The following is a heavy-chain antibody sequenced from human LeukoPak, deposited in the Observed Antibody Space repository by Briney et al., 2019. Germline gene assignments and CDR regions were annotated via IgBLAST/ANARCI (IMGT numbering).Heavy chain of an antibody. Sequence: GGSLRLSCAASGFTFSSYWMSWVRQAPGKGLEWVANIKQGGSEKYYVDSVKGRFTISRDHAKNSLYLQMNSLRAEDTAVYYCARAAGSGYEYYFDYWGQGTLVTVSS. CDR1: GFTFSSYW. CDR3: ARAAGSGYEYYFDY. CDR2: IKQGGSEK. J-gene: IGHJ4*02. V-gene: IGHV3-7*01. D-gene: IGHD3-3*01.